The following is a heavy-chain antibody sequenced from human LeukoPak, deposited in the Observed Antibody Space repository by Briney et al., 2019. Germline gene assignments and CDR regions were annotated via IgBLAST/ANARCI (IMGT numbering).Heavy chain of an antibody. D-gene: IGHD1-7*01. V-gene: IGHV1-24*01. CDR1: GYTLTELS. Sequence: ASVKVSCKVSGYTLTELSMHWVRQAPGKGLEWMRGFDPEDGETIYAQKFQGRVTMTEDTSTDTAYMELSSLRSEDTAVYYCATVNYLGFGWFDPWGQGTLVTVSS. J-gene: IGHJ5*02. CDR3: ATVNYLGFGWFDP. CDR2: FDPEDGET.